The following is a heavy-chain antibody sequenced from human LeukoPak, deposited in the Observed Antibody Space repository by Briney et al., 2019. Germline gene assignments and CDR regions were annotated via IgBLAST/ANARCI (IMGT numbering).Heavy chain of an antibody. J-gene: IGHJ5*02. CDR2: IYYSGST. D-gene: IGHD2-15*01. CDR1: GGSLSSYY. V-gene: IGHV4-59*01. CDR3: ARRYCSGGSCPNWFNP. Sequence: SETLSLTCTVSGGSLSSYYWSWIRQPPGKGLEWIGYIYYSGSTNYNPSLKSRATISVDTSKNQFSLKLSSVTAADTAVYYCARRYCSGGSCPNWFNPWGQGTLVTVSS.